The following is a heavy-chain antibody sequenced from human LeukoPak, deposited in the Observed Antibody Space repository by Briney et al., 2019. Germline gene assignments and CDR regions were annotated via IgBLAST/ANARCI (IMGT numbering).Heavy chain of an antibody. D-gene: IGHD1-26*01. CDR1: GGSISSYY. Sequence: SETLSLTCTVSGGSISSYYWSWIRQPPGKGLEWIGHIYYSGSTNYNPSLKSRVTISVDTSKNQFSLKLNSVTAADTAEYYCAGGSGSYGVQHWGQGTLVTVSS. J-gene: IGHJ1*01. V-gene: IGHV4-59*01. CDR2: IYYSGST. CDR3: AGGSGSYGVQH.